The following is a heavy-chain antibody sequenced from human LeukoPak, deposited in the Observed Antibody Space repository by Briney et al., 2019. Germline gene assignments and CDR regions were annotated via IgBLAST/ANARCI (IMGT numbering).Heavy chain of an antibody. CDR2: IYTSGST. D-gene: IGHD2-2*01. J-gene: IGHJ2*01. CDR1: GGSISGYY. CDR3: ARDRCSSTSCSYWYFDL. V-gene: IGHV4-4*07. Sequence: SETLSLTCTVSGGSISGYYWSWIRQPAGKGLEWIGRIYTSGSTNYNPSLKSRVTMSVDTSKNQFSLKLSSVTAADTAVYYCARDRCSSTSCSYWYFDLWGRGTPVTVSS.